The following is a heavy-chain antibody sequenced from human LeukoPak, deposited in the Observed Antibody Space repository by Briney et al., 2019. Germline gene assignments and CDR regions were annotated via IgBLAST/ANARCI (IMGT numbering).Heavy chain of an antibody. J-gene: IGHJ4*02. CDR2: ISYDGSNK. V-gene: IGHV3-30*04. Sequence: GGSLRLSCAASGFTFSNYAMHWVRQAPGKGLEWVALISYDGSNKYFADSVKGRFTISRDNSKNTLYLQMHSLRAEDTAVYYCAKDNVAAAGRYFDYWGQGTLVTVSS. D-gene: IGHD6-13*01. CDR1: GFTFSNYA. CDR3: AKDNVAAAGRYFDY.